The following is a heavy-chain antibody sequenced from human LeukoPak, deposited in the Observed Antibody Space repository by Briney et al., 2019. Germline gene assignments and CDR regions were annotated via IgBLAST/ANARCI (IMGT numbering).Heavy chain of an antibody. V-gene: IGHV3-66*01. D-gene: IGHD1-26*01. CDR2: ICGGDNT. CDR3: AMATWVGGLDY. J-gene: IGHJ4*02. Sequence: SGGSLRLSCAASGFTVSSNYMSWVRQAPGKGLEWVSVICGGDNTYYADSVKGRFTISRDNSKNTLYLQMNNLRAEDTAVYYCAMATWVGGLDYWGQGTLVTVSS. CDR1: GFTVSSNY.